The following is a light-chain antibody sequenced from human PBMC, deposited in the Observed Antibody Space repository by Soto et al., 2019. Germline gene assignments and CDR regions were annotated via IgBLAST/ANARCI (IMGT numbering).Light chain of an antibody. V-gene: IGKV3-20*01. CDR3: QQDGSSPRT. Sequence: SVLTQYHATLSLSPGEGATLSCRSSQSVSSSYLAWYQQKPGQAPRLLIYGASSRATGIPDRFSGSGSGTDFTLTISILEPEDFAVYYCQQDGSSPRTFGQGTKVDIK. CDR1: QSVSSSY. J-gene: IGKJ1*01. CDR2: GAS.